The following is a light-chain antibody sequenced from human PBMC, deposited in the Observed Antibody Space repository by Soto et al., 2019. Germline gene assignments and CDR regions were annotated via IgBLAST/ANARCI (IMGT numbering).Light chain of an antibody. CDR3: QEYYSVPWT. CDR2: GAS. Sequence: DIQMTQSPSSLSASAGDRVTITCRASQDISTSFAWFQQQPGKVPRRLIYGASTLESGVPSRFSGSGSGTDFTLTISSLQPEDVASYYCQEYYSVPWTFGQGTKVEIK. CDR1: QDISTS. V-gene: IGKV1-27*01. J-gene: IGKJ1*01.